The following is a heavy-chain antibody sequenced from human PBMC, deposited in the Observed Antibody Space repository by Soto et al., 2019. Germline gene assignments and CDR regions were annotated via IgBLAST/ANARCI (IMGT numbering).Heavy chain of an antibody. Sequence: ASVKVSCKASGYTFTGYYIHWVLQAPGQGLEWLGWINPNSGGTNYAQKFQGWVTMTRDTSISTVYLELSRLRSDDTAVYYCARAGAGAGREISFTGKWFHQWRQGPMGNVPS. V-gene: IGHV1-2*04. J-gene: IGHJ5*02. CDR1: GYTFTGYY. CDR3: ARAGAGAGREISFTGKWFHQ. D-gene: IGHD3-10*01. CDR2: INPNSGGT.